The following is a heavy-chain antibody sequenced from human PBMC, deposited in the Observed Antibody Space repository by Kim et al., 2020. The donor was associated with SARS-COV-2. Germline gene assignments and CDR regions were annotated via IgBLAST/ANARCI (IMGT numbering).Heavy chain of an antibody. CDR3: AVLGAVAGDY. CDR2: ISSGGGSGT. Sequence: GGSLRLSCAASGFTFSSYAMSWVRQAPGKGLEWVSTISSGGGSGTYYADSVKGRFTISRDNSKNTLYLQMNSLGAGDTAVYYCAVLGAVAGDYWGQGALVTVSS. J-gene: IGHJ4*02. D-gene: IGHD6-19*01. V-gene: IGHV3-23*01. CDR1: GFTFSSYA.